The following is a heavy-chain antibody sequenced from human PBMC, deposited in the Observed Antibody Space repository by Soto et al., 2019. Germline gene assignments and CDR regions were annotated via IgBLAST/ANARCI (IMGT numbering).Heavy chain of an antibody. CDR1: GSTFSNDW. CDR3: ARDRSYSLDV. CDR2: INSDGSST. Sequence: EVQLVESGGGLLQPGGSLRLSCAVSGSTFSNDWMHWVRQAPGKGLVWVSHINSDGSSTNYADFVKGRFPIARDNAKNTVYLQMNSLRAEDTAVYYCARDRSYSLDVWGQGTSVTVSS. V-gene: IGHV3-74*01. J-gene: IGHJ6*02.